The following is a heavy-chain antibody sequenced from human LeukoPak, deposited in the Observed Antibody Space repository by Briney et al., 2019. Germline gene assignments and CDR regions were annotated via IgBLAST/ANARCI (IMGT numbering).Heavy chain of an antibody. CDR2: IYHSGST. V-gene: IGHV4-30-2*01. CDR3: ARLRIEEAVCSSTSCYPRLYYYYYYMDV. J-gene: IGHJ6*03. CDR1: GGSISSGGYY. D-gene: IGHD2-2*01. Sequence: SETLSLTCTVSGGSISSGGYYWSWIRQPPGKGLEWIGYIYHSGSTYYNPSLKSRVTISVDRSKNQFSLKLSSVTAADTAVYYCARLRIEEAVCSSTSCYPRLYYYYYYMDVWGKGTTVTVSS.